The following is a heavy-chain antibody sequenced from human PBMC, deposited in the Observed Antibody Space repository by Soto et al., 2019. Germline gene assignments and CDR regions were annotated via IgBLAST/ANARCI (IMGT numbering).Heavy chain of an antibody. V-gene: IGHV3-23*01. Sequence: GGSLRLSCAASGFTFSSYAIYWVRQAPGKGLEWVSTISNDGDRYYADSVKGRFTISRDNSKNTLYLQMNSLRAEDTAVYYCAKELWYYYGSGSPAYYYYGRYVWGQGTTVTVS. CDR1: GFTFSSYA. D-gene: IGHD3-10*01. CDR3: AKELWYYYGSGSPAYYYYGRYV. CDR2: ISNDGDR. J-gene: IGHJ6*02.